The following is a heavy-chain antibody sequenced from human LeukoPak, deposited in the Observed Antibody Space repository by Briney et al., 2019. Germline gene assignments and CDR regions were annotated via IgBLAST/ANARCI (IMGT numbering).Heavy chain of an antibody. CDR1: GGSFSGYY. CDR2: INHSGST. J-gene: IGHJ3*02. D-gene: IGHD5-18*01. V-gene: IGHV4-34*01. Sequence: KPSETLSLTCAVYGGSFSGYYWSWIRQPPGKGLEWIGEINHSGSTNYNPSLKSRVTISVDTSKNQFSLKLSSVTAADTAVYYCARGSGYSYGPGHAFDIWGQGTMVTVSP. CDR3: ARGSGYSYGPGHAFDI.